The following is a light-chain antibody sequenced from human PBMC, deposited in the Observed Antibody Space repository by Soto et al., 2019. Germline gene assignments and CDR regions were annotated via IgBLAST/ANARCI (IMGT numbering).Light chain of an antibody. CDR1: QSVSSN. CDR2: GAS. Sequence: ERVMTQSAATLSVSPGERATLSCRASQSVSSNLAWYQQKPGQAPRLLIYGASTRATGIPARFSGSGSGTEFTLTISSLQSEDSAVYYCQQYNNWPPTFGQGTKVDIK. CDR3: QQYNNWPPT. V-gene: IGKV3-15*01. J-gene: IGKJ1*01.